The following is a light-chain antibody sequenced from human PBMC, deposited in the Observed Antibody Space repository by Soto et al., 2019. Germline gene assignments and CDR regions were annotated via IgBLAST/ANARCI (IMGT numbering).Light chain of an antibody. V-gene: IGKV1-39*01. CDR2: AAS. CDR1: QSISSY. CDR3: QQSYSTSIT. Sequence: DIQMTQSPSSLSASVGDRVTITCRASQSISSYLNWYQQKPGKAPKLLIYAASSLQSGVPSRFSGSGSGTDFTLPISSLQPEDFAPYYCQQSYSTSITFGQGTRLEIK. J-gene: IGKJ5*01.